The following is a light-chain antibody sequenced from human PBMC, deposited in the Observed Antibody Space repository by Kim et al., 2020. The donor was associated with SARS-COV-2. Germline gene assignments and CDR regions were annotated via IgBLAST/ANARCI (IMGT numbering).Light chain of an antibody. CDR3: LQYEIYPLT. CDR1: QGIRNH. CDR2: AAS. V-gene: IGKV1-16*01. J-gene: IGKJ4*01. Sequence: DIQMTQSPSSLSASIGDRVTITCRASQGIRNHLAWFQQKPGKVPKSLIYAASSLQSGVPSRFSGSGSGTYFTLTISSLQPEDFATYSCLQYEIYPLTFGGGTKVWI.